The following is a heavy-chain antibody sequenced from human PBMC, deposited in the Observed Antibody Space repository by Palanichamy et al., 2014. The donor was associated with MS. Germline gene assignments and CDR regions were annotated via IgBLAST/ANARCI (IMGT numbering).Heavy chain of an antibody. CDR1: GYIFTGFY. J-gene: IGHJ4*02. Sequence: VQLVQSGAEVKKSGASVKVSCQTSGYIFTGFYIHWVRQAPGQGLEWMGRIDRSSGDATYAEKFQGRVIMTRDTSISTAYMELSTLRSDDTAIYYCARRGSYGYDYWGQGTLVTVSS. D-gene: IGHD4-17*01. V-gene: IGHV1-2*06. CDR3: ARRGSYGYDY. CDR2: IDRSSGDA.